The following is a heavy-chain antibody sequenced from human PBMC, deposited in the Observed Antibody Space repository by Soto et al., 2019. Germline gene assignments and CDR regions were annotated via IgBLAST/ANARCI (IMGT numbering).Heavy chain of an antibody. CDR3: ARIEGDCSGGSCYSGGFDY. J-gene: IGHJ4*02. D-gene: IGHD2-15*01. V-gene: IGHV3-11*01. Sequence: GGSLRLSCAASGFTFSDYYMTWIRQAPGKGLEWVSYIDNSGTIKYYADSVKGRFTISRDNTKNSLSLQMNSLGAEDTAIYYCARIEGDCSGGSCYSGGFDYWGQGALVIVSS. CDR1: GFTFSDYY. CDR2: IDNSGTIK.